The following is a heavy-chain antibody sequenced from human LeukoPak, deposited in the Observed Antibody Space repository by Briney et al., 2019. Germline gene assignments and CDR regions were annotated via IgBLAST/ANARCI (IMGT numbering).Heavy chain of an antibody. Sequence: SETLSLTCTVSGGSMRSYYWSWIRQPAGKGLEWIGRIYTSGSTNYNPSLKSRVTMSVDTSKNQFSLKLSSVTAADTAVYYCARDSQSGQLVLSDSYYYMDVWGKGTTVTISS. CDR1: GGSMRSYY. D-gene: IGHD6-13*01. J-gene: IGHJ6*03. V-gene: IGHV4-4*07. CDR2: IYTSGST. CDR3: ARDSQSGQLVLSDSYYYMDV.